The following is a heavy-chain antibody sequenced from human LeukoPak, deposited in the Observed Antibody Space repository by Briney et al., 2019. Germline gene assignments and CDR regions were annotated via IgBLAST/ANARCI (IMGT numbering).Heavy chain of an antibody. CDR3: ARGDLYHGMDV. J-gene: IGHJ6*02. Sequence: PGGSLRLSCAASGFTFSSYEMKWVRQVPGKGLEWVSYISSSGVNVYYADSARGRFTISRDNAKNSLYLQMNSLRAEDTAVYYCARGDLYHGMDVWGQGTTVTVSS. CDR2: ISSSGVNV. V-gene: IGHV3-48*03. CDR1: GFTFSSYE.